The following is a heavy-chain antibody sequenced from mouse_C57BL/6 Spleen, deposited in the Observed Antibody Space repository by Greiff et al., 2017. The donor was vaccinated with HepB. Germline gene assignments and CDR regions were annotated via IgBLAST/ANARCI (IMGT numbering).Heavy chain of an antibody. CDR1: GYTFTDYY. CDR3: ARFDDYDGGYFDV. V-gene: IGHV1-26*01. D-gene: IGHD2-4*01. CDR2: INPNNGGT. Sequence: VQLQQSGPELVKPGASVKISCKASGYTFTDYYMNWVKQSHGKSLEWIGDINPNNGGTSYNQKFKGKATLTVDKSSSTAYMELRSLTSEDSAVYYCARFDDYDGGYFDVWGTGTTVTVSS. J-gene: IGHJ1*03.